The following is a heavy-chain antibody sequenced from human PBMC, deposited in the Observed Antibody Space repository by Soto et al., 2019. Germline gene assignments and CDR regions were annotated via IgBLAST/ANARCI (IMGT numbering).Heavy chain of an antibody. CDR3: ARALWGYCSGGSCPRSYYY. CDR1: GFTFSDYY. CDR2: ISSSGSTI. D-gene: IGHD2-15*01. J-gene: IGHJ4*02. V-gene: IGHV3-11*01. Sequence: QVQLVESGGGLVKPGGSLRLSCAASGFTFSDYYMSWIRQAPGKGQERVSYISSSGSTIYYADSVQGRFTISWDTAKNSLYLQLNSLRAEDTAVYYCARALWGYCSGGSCPRSYYYWGQGTLVTVSS.